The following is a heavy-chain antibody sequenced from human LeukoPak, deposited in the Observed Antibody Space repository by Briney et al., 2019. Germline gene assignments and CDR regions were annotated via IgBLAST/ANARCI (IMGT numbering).Heavy chain of an antibody. CDR3: ARGPIVGATHFDY. CDR1: GFTFSAYA. V-gene: IGHV3-48*02. CDR2: ISSSSSI. J-gene: IGHJ4*02. Sequence: PGGSLRLSCEASGFTFSAYAMTWVRQAPGKGLEWVSYISSSSSIYYADSVKGRFTISRDNAKNSLYLQMNSLRDEDTAVYYCARGPIVGATHFDYWGQGTLVTVSS. D-gene: IGHD1-26*01.